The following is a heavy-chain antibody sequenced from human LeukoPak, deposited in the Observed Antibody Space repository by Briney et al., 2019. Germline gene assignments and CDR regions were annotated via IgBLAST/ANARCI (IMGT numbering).Heavy chain of an antibody. CDR3: TTVMGY. Sequence: GGSLRLSCAASGFTLSNAWMSWVRQARGKGREWVGSIKSKTDGGTTDYAAPVKGRFTISRDDSKNTLYLQMNSLRTEDTAVYYCTTVMGYWGQGTLVTVSS. J-gene: IGHJ4*02. CDR1: GFTLSNAW. V-gene: IGHV3-15*01. CDR2: IKSKTDGGTT.